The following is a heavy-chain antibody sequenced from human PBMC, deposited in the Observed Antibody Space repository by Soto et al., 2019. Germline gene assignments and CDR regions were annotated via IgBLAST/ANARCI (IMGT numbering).Heavy chain of an antibody. CDR2: ISAYNGNT. CDR3: ARDSSSSWGGDYYYYYGMDV. V-gene: IGHV1-18*01. J-gene: IGHJ6*02. CDR1: GGTFTSYG. Sequence: ASVKVSCKASGGTFTSYGISWVRQAPGQGLEWMGWISAYNGNTNYAQKLQGRVTMTTDTSTSTAYMELRSLRSDDTAVYYCARDSSSSWGGDYYYYYGMDVWGQGTTVTVSS. D-gene: IGHD6-13*01.